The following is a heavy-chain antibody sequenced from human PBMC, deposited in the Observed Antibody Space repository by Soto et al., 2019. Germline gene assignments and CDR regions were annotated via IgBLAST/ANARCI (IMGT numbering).Heavy chain of an antibody. J-gene: IGHJ1*01. Sequence: SETLSLTCTVSVGSISSDDYYWSWIRQAPGRGLEWIGYIHSSGSIYYNPSLKSRATMSIDTAGNQFSLKVSSVTVADTAVYYCARDLDGLHDDTSGPFPRPGWGQGTLVTVSS. V-gene: IGHV4-30-4*01. CDR3: ARDLDGLHDDTSGPFPRPG. CDR2: IHSSGSI. D-gene: IGHD3-22*01. CDR1: VGSISSDDYY.